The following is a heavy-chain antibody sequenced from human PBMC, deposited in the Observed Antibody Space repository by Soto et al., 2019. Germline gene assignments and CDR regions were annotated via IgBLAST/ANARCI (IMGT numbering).Heavy chain of an antibody. V-gene: IGHV4-59*01. Sequence: SETLSLTCVVSGGSLSSYYWSWIRQPPGKGLEWIGYIYYSGSTNYNPSLKSRVTISVDTSKNQLSLKLSSVTAADTAVYYCARFPRGYSYGHFDYWGQGTLVTVSS. J-gene: IGHJ4*02. CDR1: GGSLSSYY. D-gene: IGHD5-18*01. CDR2: IYYSGST. CDR3: ARFPRGYSYGHFDY.